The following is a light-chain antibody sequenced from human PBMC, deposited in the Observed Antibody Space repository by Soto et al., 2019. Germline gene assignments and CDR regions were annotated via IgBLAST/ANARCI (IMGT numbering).Light chain of an antibody. Sequence: QSVLTQPPSVSGAPGQRVTISCTGSSSNIGAGYDVHWYQQLPGTSPKLLIYGNSNRPSGVPDRFSGSKSGTSASLASTARQAEGEVDYCCQSYDSSLSVVFGGGTKLTVL. V-gene: IGLV1-40*01. CDR1: SSNIGAGYD. CDR2: GNS. J-gene: IGLJ2*01. CDR3: QSYDSSLSVV.